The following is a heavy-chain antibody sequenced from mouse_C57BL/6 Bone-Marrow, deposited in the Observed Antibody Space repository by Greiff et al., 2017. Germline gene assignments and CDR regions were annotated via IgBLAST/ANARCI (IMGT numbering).Heavy chain of an antibody. V-gene: IGHV1-82*01. J-gene: IGHJ4*01. CDR1: GYAFSSSW. CDR2: IYPGDGDT. D-gene: IGHD1-1*01. CDR3: AGYGSDAMDY. Sequence: QVQLQQSGPELVKPGASVKISCKASGYAFSSSWMNWVKQRPGKGLEWIGRIYPGDGDTNYNGKFKGKATLTADKSSSTAYMQLRSLTSEDSAVYFFAGYGSDAMDYWGQGTSVTVSS.